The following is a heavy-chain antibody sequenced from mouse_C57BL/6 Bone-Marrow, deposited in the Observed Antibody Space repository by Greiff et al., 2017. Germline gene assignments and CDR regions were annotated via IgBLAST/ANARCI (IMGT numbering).Heavy chain of an antibody. CDR2: ISSGSSTI. J-gene: IGHJ4*01. D-gene: IGHD2-2*01. CDR3: ARGGYPHYDAMDY. V-gene: IGHV5-17*01. CDR1: GFTFSDSG. Sequence: DVNLVESGGGLVKPGGSLKLSCAASGFTFSDSGMHWVRQAPEKGLEWVAYISSGSSTIYYEDTVKGRFTISRDNAKNTLFLQMTSLSSEDTAMYYCARGGYPHYDAMDYWGQGTAGTVSS.